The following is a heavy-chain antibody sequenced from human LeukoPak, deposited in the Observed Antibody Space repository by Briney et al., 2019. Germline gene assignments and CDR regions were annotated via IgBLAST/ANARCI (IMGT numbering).Heavy chain of an antibody. Sequence: SETLSLTCTVSGGSISSYYWSWIRQPPGKGMEWIGYISYSGSTNFNPSLKSRVTISVDTSKNQFSLKLSSVTAADTAVYYCAREGTAGTNLNWFDPWGQGTLVTVSS. CDR1: GGSISSYY. V-gene: IGHV4-59*01. CDR2: ISYSGST. D-gene: IGHD1-1*01. J-gene: IGHJ5*02. CDR3: AREGTAGTNLNWFDP.